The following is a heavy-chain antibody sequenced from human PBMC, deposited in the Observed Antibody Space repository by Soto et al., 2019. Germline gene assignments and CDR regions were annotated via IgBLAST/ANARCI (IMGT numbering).Heavy chain of an antibody. CDR3: AKIESRFFYDSTGYYPLDY. D-gene: IGHD3-22*01. CDR2: LSGSGVST. CDR1: GFPFSNYA. Sequence: PLLESGGGLVQPGGSLRLSCVASGFPFSNYAMTWVRQAPGKGLEWVSALSGSGVSTYYADSVMGRFTISRDNSTNTVSLPMNSLRAEDTAFYYCAKIESRFFYDSTGYYPLDYWGQGTLVTVSS. V-gene: IGHV3-23*01. J-gene: IGHJ4*02.